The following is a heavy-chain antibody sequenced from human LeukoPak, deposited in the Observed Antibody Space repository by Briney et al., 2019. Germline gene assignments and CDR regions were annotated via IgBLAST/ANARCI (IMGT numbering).Heavy chain of an antibody. CDR3: ARAQPAAIEGPGFDY. Sequence: GGSLRLSCAASGFTFSSYSMNWVPQAPGKGLEWVSSISSSSSYIYYADSVKGRFTISRDNAKNSLYLQMNSLRAEDTAVYYCARAQPAAIEGPGFDYSGQGTLVAVSS. J-gene: IGHJ4*02. CDR1: GFTFSSYS. V-gene: IGHV3-21*01. D-gene: IGHD2-2*01. CDR2: ISSSSSYI.